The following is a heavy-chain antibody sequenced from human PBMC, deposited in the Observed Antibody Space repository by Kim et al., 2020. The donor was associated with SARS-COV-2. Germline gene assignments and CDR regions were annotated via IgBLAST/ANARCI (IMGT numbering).Heavy chain of an antibody. CDR1: GFTFGDYA. J-gene: IGHJ6*02. V-gene: IGHV3-9*01. D-gene: IGHD3-10*01. Sequence: GGSLRLSCAASGFTFGDYAMHWVRQAPGKGLEWVSCISCNSGSIGYADSVKGRFTISRDNDKNSLYLQMNSLRAEDTALYYCANLGSNYYYYGMDVWGQGTTVTVSS. CDR3: ANLGSNYYYYGMDV. CDR2: ISCNSGSI.